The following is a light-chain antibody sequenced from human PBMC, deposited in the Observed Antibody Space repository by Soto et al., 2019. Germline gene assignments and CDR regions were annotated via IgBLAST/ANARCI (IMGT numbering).Light chain of an antibody. CDR1: QSVSSN. V-gene: IGKV3-15*01. CDR3: QQYNNWPPEYT. J-gene: IGKJ2*01. CDR2: GAS. Sequence: EIVMTQSPATLSVSPGERATLSCRASQSVSSNLAWYQQKSGQAPRLLIYGASTRATGIPARFSGSGSGTEFTLPISSLQSEDFAVYYCQQYNNWPPEYTFGQGTTLEIK.